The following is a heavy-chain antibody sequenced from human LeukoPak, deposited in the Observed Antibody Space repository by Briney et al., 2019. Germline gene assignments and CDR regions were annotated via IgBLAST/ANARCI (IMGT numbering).Heavy chain of an antibody. CDR2: ISSDGSTT. CDR1: GFTFRSYW. J-gene: IGHJ4*02. D-gene: IGHD1-20*01. V-gene: IGHV3-74*01. Sequence: GSLRLSCAASGFTFRSYWMHWVRQAPGKGLVWVSRISSDGSTTSYADSVKGRFTVSRDNAKNTLYLQMNSLRAEDTAVYYCARDSIIGTTRNDYWGQGTLVTVSS. CDR3: ARDSIIGTTRNDY.